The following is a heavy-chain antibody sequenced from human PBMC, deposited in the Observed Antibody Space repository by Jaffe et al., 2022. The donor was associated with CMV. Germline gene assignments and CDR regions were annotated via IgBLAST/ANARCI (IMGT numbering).Heavy chain of an antibody. Sequence: QLQLQESGPGLVKPSETLSLTCSVSGGSVSTNSFYWGWIRQPPGKGLEWIGSLFYSGSTYYNRSLKSRLTVSVDTSKNQFSLNLRSVTAADTAVYYCARLARGRDYDAGTHFDSWGQGALVTVSS. V-gene: IGHV4-39*01. CDR1: GGSVSTNSFY. CDR3: ARLARGRDYDAGTHFDS. D-gene: IGHD3-10*01. J-gene: IGHJ4*02. CDR2: LFYSGST.